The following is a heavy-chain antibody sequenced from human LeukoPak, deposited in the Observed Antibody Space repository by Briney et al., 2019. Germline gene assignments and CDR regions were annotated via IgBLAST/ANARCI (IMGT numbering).Heavy chain of an antibody. Sequence: GGSLILSCAASGFTFSSYWMNWVRQAPGKGLVWVSRIASDGSSTTYADSVKGRFSISRDNAKNTLYLQMNSLRVEDTAVYYCARGRPHGNDYWGQGTLVTVSS. CDR2: IASDGSST. CDR3: ARGRPHGNDY. V-gene: IGHV3-74*01. CDR1: GFTFSSYW. D-gene: IGHD4-23*01. J-gene: IGHJ4*02.